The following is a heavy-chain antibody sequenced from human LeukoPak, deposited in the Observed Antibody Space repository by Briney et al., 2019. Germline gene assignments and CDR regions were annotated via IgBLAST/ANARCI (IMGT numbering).Heavy chain of an antibody. Sequence: GGSLRLSCTASGFAFSTYWMFWVRQAPGKGLVWVSQINPEGATTTYGDPAKGRFTASRDNAKNALHLQMNSLGAEDTATYYCGRAFPPLRTSSAGDLWGQGILVTVSS. V-gene: IGHV3-74*01. D-gene: IGHD3-16*01. CDR3: GRAFPPLRTSSAGDL. J-gene: IGHJ4*02. CDR2: INPEGATT. CDR1: GFAFSTYW.